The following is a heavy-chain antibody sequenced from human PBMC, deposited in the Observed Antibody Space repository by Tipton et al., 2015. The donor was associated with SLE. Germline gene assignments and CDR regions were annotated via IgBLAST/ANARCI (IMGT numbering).Heavy chain of an antibody. J-gene: IGHJ3*02. CDR3: AALSRTFAFDI. CDR1: GYTLTTYG. Sequence: QLVQSGAEVKKPGASVKVSCKASGYTLTTYGISWVRQTPGHGLEWIGGIIPFFGRGTTDYAQKFQGRVTITTDESTSTAYMELSSLRPDDTALYHCAALSRTFAFDIWGQETKVTVSS. V-gene: IGHV1-69*05. D-gene: IGHD2/OR15-2a*01. CDR2: IIPFFGRGTT.